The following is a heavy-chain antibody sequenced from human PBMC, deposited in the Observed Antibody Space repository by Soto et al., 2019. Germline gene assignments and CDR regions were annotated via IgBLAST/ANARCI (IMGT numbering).Heavy chain of an antibody. CDR1: GFSFYNYW. J-gene: IGHJ3*02. Sequence: EVQLVESGGGLVQPGESLRLSCAASGFSFYNYWMNWVRQAPGKGPEWVANIKPDGSDKNYVDSVKGLFTISRDNAKNSLFLQMNSLRAEDTAVYYCARGSSNAFDIWGQGTMVTVSS. CDR2: IKPDGSDK. CDR3: ARGSSNAFDI. V-gene: IGHV3-7*02.